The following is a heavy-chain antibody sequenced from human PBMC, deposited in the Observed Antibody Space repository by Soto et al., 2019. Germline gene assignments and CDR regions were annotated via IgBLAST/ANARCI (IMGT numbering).Heavy chain of an antibody. Sequence: QVQLVQSGAEVKKPGSSVTVSCKASGGTFVSSAISWGRQAPGQGLEWMGGIIPTFPTPDYAQKFQGRVTITADEATSTAYMELTSLRSEDTAVYYCARDKDRLQFGGNYFTAMDVWVHGTTVTVSS. J-gene: IGHJ6*02. CDR3: ARDKDRLQFGGNYFTAMDV. D-gene: IGHD5-12*01. CDR2: IIPTFPTP. V-gene: IGHV1-69*12. CDR1: GGTFVSSA.